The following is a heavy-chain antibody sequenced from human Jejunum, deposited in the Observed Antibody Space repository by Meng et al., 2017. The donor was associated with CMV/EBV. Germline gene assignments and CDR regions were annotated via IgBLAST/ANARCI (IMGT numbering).Heavy chain of an antibody. J-gene: IGHJ1*01. D-gene: IGHD3-16*01. V-gene: IGHV4-61*01. CDR1: GGSLTTPNCS. CDR3: ARGGWGNWNFEH. CDR2: VEDDGTT. Sequence: GSGGSLTTPNCSCFWIRLPPGKGLEWIGLVEDDGTTRYKPSLVSRVSISVDTSKNQFSLTLNSVTAADTAIYYCARGGWGNWNFEHWGQGKLVTVSS.